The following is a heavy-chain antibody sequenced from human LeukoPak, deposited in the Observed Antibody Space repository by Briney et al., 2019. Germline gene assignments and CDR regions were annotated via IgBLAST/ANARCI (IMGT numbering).Heavy chain of an antibody. CDR2: IYPGDSDT. Sequence: GESLKISCKGSGYSFTNSWIGWVRQMPGKGLELMGIIYPGDSDTRYSPSFQGQVTISADKSFSTAYLQWSSLKASDTAMYYCARRSTNFNWFDPWGQGTLVTVSS. CDR1: GYSFTNSW. V-gene: IGHV5-51*01. CDR3: ARRSTNFNWFDP. J-gene: IGHJ5*02. D-gene: IGHD2-2*01.